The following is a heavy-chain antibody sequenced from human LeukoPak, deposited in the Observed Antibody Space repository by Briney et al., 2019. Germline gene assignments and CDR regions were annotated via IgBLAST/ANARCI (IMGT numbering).Heavy chain of an antibody. CDR3: ARHEKGWFDP. Sequence: SETLSLTCAVSGGSISSSSYYWGWIRQPRGKGLEWIGSIYYSGSTYYNPSLKSRVTISVDTSKNQFSLKLSSVTAADTAVYYCARHEKGWFDPWGQGTLVTVSS. CDR1: GGSISSSSYY. J-gene: IGHJ5*02. CDR2: IYYSGST. V-gene: IGHV4-39*01.